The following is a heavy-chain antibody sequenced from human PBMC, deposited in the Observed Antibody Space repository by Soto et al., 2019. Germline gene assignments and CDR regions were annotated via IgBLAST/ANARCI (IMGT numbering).Heavy chain of an antibody. D-gene: IGHD2-15*01. CDR2: IYHSGST. CDR1: GGSISSGGYS. Sequence: QLQLQESGSGLVKPSQTLSLTCAVSGGSISSGGYSWSWIRQPPGKGLEWIGHIYHSGSTYYNPSLKSRVTISVDRSKNQFSLKLRSVTATDTAVYYCAGDGSAGAFDPWGQGTLVTVSS. CDR3: AGDGSAGAFDP. J-gene: IGHJ5*02. V-gene: IGHV4-30-2*01.